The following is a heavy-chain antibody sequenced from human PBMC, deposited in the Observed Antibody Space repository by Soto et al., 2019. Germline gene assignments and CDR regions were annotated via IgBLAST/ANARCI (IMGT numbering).Heavy chain of an antibody. CDR2: ISYDGSNK. Sequence: GGSLRLSCAASGFTFSSYGMHWVRQAPGKGLEWVAVISYDGSNKYYADSVKGRFTISRDNSKNTLYLQMNSLRAEDTAVYYCAKDHLAVAGTDYWGQGT. D-gene: IGHD6-19*01. CDR1: GFTFSSYG. CDR3: AKDHLAVAGTDY. J-gene: IGHJ4*02. V-gene: IGHV3-30*18.